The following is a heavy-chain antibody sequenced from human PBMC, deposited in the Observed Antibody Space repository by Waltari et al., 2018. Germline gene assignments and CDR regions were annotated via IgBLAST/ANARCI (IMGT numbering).Heavy chain of an antibody. CDR2: INHSGHI. V-gene: IGHV4-34*01. J-gene: IGHJ6*02. D-gene: IGHD3-9*01. Sequence: QVQLQQWGAGLLKPSETLSLTCAVYGESFSGYYWIWIRQPPGKGLAWIGQINHSGHINYNPSLKSRVTISADTSKDHFSLNLTSVTAADTAVYYCARGKTGYSHGFDVWGQGHTVTVS. CDR3: ARGKTGYSHGFDV. CDR1: GESFSGYY.